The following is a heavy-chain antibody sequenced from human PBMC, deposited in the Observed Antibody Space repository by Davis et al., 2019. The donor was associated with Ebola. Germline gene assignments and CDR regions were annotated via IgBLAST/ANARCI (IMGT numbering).Heavy chain of an antibody. CDR3: ARDPYSGSYSPSLGY. Sequence: GESLKISCAASGFTFTNGWMNWVRQAPGKGLEWVSSISSSSSYIYYADSVKGRFTISRDNSKNTLYLQMNSLRAEDTAVYYCARDPYSGSYSPSLGYWGQGTLVTVSS. D-gene: IGHD1-26*01. CDR2: ISSSSSYI. V-gene: IGHV3-21*01. CDR1: GFTFTNGW. J-gene: IGHJ4*02.